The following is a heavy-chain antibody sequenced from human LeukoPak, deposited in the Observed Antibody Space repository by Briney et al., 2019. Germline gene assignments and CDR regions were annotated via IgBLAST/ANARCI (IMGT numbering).Heavy chain of an antibody. CDR1: GFTFSSYW. Sequence: GGSLRLSCAASGFTFSSYWMHWVRQAPGKGLVWVSRIKTDGSNTNYADSVKGRFTISRDNAKNTLYLQMSSLRAEDTAVYYCARTKEMASISYLDSWGQGTLVTVSS. CDR3: ARTKEMASISYLDS. CDR2: IKTDGSNT. D-gene: IGHD5-24*01. V-gene: IGHV3-74*01. J-gene: IGHJ4*02.